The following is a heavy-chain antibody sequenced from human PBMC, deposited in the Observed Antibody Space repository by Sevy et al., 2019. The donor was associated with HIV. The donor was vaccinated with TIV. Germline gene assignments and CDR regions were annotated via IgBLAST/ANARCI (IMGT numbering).Heavy chain of an antibody. V-gene: IGHV5-51*01. CDR3: ARRKGHLRFLEWLSHDAFDI. Sequence: GESLKIYCKGSGYSFTSYWIGWVRQMPGKGLEWMGIIYPGDSDTTYSPSFQGQVTISADKSISTAYLQWSSLKASDTAMYYCARRKGHLRFLEWLSHDAFDIWGQGTMVTVSS. CDR2: IYPGDSDT. CDR1: GYSFTSYW. J-gene: IGHJ3*02. D-gene: IGHD3-3*01.